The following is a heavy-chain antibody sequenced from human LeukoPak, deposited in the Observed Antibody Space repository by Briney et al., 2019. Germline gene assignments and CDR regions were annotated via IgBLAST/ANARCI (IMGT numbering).Heavy chain of an antibody. CDR2: IGTSSTTI. J-gene: IGHJ6*03. D-gene: IGHD6-25*01. Sequence: GGSLRLSCAASGFTFSSYTMNWVRQPPGKGLEWVSNIGTSSTTIYYADSVKGRFTISRDNAKNSLYLQMNSLRTDDTAVYYCARFAAGGSYYYYMDVWGKGTTVTVSS. CDR3: ARFAAGGSYYYYMDV. CDR1: GFTFSSYT. V-gene: IGHV3-48*01.